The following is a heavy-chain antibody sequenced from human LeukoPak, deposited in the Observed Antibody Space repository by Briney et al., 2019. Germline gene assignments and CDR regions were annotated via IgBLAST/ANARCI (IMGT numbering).Heavy chain of an antibody. D-gene: IGHD2-21*02. CDR2: IYSGGST. CDR3: ARGVAYCGGDCYPFDY. CDR1: GFTVSSNY. J-gene: IGHJ4*02. V-gene: IGHV3-66*01. Sequence: PGGSLRLSCAASGFTVSSNYMSWVRQAPGKGLEWVSVIYSGGSTYYADSVKGGFTIFRDNSKNTLYLQMNSLRAEDTAVYYCARGVAYCGGDCYPFDYWGQGTLVTVSS.